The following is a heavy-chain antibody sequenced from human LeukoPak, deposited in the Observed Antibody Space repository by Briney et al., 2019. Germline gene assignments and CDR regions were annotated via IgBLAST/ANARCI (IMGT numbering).Heavy chain of an antibody. D-gene: IGHD6-19*01. CDR3: ARASSSGWSNYYYMDV. CDR2: ISSSGSTI. CDR1: GFTFSSYE. Sequence: GGSLRLSCAASGFTFSSYEMNWVRQAPGKGLEWVSYISSSGSTIYYADSVKGRFTISRDNAKNSLYLQMNSLKAEDTAVYYCARASSSGWSNYYYMDVWGKGTTVTVSS. V-gene: IGHV3-48*03. J-gene: IGHJ6*03.